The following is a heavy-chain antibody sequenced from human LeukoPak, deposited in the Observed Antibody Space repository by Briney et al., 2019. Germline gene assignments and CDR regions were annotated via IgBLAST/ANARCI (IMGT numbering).Heavy chain of an antibody. D-gene: IGHD2-2*01. J-gene: IGHJ3*02. V-gene: IGHV1-18*04. Sequence: ASVKVSCKASGYTFTSYGISWVRQAPGQGLEWMGWISAYNGNTNYAQKLQGRVTMTTDTSTSTAYMELRSLRSDDTAVYYCARDARGYCSSTSCPVAAFDIWGQGTMVIVSS. CDR2: ISAYNGNT. CDR3: ARDARGYCSSTSCPVAAFDI. CDR1: GYTFTSYG.